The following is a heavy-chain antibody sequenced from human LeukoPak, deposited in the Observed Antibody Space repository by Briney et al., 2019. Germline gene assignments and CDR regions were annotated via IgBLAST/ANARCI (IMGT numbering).Heavy chain of an antibody. Sequence: GGSLRLSCAASGSTFSSSSMNWVRQAPGKGLEWVSSISSSSSYIYYADSVKGRFTISRDNAKNSLYLQMNSLRADDTAVYYCASYPPNYYDSSGYYTYWYFDLWGRGTLVTVSS. V-gene: IGHV3-21*01. D-gene: IGHD3-22*01. CDR1: GSTFSSSS. CDR3: ASYPPNYYDSSGYYTYWYFDL. CDR2: ISSSSSYI. J-gene: IGHJ2*01.